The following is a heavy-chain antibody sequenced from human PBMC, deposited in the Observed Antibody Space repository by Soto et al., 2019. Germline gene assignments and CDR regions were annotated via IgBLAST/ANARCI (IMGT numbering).Heavy chain of an antibody. CDR1: GGSVRTYY. CDR2: LYYGGST. CDR3: FRVRAYDDFWSGYSFDY. Sequence: SETLSLTCSVSGGSVRTYYWSWIRQPPGEGLEGIGHLYYGGSTRYNPSLKSRVSISVDASNNHFSLRLNSVTAADTAVYYCFRVRAYDDFWSGYSFDYWGQGTLVTVSS. V-gene: IGHV4-59*02. D-gene: IGHD3-3*01. J-gene: IGHJ4*02.